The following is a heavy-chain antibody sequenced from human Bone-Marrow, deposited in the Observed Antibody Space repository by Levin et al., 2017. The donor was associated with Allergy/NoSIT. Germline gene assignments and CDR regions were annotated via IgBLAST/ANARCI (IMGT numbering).Heavy chain of an antibody. CDR1: KFIFKNYA. V-gene: IGHV3-23*01. D-gene: IGHD3-16*01. CDR2: VSGSGDQT. Sequence: GESLKISCAASKFIFKNYAMAWLRQAPGQGLEWVSAVSGSGDQTYHADSVRGRFTISRDNSKDTLFLQMNNLRAEDTAVCLCAKGGVAAPPFYWGQGTLVTVSS. J-gene: IGHJ4*02. CDR3: AKGGVAAPPFY.